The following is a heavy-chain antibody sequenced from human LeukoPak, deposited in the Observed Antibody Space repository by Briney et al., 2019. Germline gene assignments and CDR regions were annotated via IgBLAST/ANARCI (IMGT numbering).Heavy chain of an antibody. D-gene: IGHD6-6*01. CDR3: AREGYSSSSH. J-gene: IGHJ4*02. V-gene: IGHV3-21*01. CDR2: ISSSSSYI. Sequence: GGSLRLSCAVSGFTFSSYCMNWVRQAPGKGLEWVSAISSSSSYIYYADSVKGRFTISRDNAKNSLYLQMNSLRAEDTAVYYCAREGYSSSSHWGQGTLVTVSS. CDR1: GFTFSSYC.